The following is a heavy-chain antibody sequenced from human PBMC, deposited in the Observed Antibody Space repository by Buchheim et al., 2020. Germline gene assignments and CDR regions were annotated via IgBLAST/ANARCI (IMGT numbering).Heavy chain of an antibody. CDR1: GFTFSSYG. CDR2: IWYDGSNK. CDR3: ARVGTRSKYSYGPIDY. J-gene: IGHJ4*02. Sequence: QVQLVESGGGVVQPGRSLRLSCAASGFTFSSYGMHWVRQAPGKGLEWVAVIWYDGSNKYYADSVKGRFTISRDNSKNTLYLQMYSLRAEDTAVYYCARVGTRSKYSYGPIDYWGQGTL. V-gene: IGHV3-33*01. D-gene: IGHD5-18*01.